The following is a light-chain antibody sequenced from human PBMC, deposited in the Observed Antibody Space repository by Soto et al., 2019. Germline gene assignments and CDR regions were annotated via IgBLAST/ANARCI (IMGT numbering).Light chain of an antibody. CDR2: DAS. V-gene: IGKV1-5*01. Sequence: DIQMTQSPSTLSASVGDRVTITCRASQSISSWLAWYQQKPGKAPKLLIYDASSLESRVPSRFSGSGSGTEFTLTISSLQPDDFATYYCQQYNSYSPTFGPGTKVDIK. CDR1: QSISSW. CDR3: QQYNSYSPT. J-gene: IGKJ3*01.